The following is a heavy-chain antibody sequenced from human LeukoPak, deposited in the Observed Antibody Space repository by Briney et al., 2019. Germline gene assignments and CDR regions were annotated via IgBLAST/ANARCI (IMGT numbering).Heavy chain of an antibody. V-gene: IGHV3-23*01. D-gene: IGHD6-19*01. CDR2: ISGSGGST. CDR1: GFTFSSYA. J-gene: IGHJ4*02. Sequence: PGGSLRLSCAASGFTFSSYAMSWVRQAPGKGLEWVSAISGSGGSTYYADSVKGRFTISRDNSKSTLYLQMNSLRAEDTAVYYCARGGSSGWYFYFDYWGQGTLVTVSS. CDR3: ARGGSSGWYFYFDY.